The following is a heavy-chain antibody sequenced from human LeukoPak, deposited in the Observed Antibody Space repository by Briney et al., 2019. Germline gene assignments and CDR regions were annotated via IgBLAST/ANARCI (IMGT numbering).Heavy chain of an antibody. D-gene: IGHD3-9*01. CDR2: ISSSGSTI. Sequence: GGSLRLSCAASGFTFSSYEMNWVRQAPGKGLERVSYISSSGSTIYYADSVKGRFTISRDNAKNSLYLQMNSLRAEDTAVYYCAREGAYYDILTGYHIDYFDYWGQGTLVTASS. CDR3: AREGAYYDILTGYHIDYFDY. V-gene: IGHV3-48*03. CDR1: GFTFSSYE. J-gene: IGHJ4*02.